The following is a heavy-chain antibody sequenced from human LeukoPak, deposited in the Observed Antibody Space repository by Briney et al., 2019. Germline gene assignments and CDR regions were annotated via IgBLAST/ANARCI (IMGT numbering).Heavy chain of an antibody. CDR3: ARRPDYGGYSRFQH. CDR1: GGSFSGYY. CDR2: INHSGST. V-gene: IGHV4-34*01. J-gene: IGHJ1*01. Sequence: SETLSLTCAVYGGSFSGYYWSWIRQTPGKGLEWIGEINHSGSTNCNPSLKSRVIISVDTSKNQFSLKMSSVTAADTGVYYCARRPDYGGYSRFQHWGRGTLVTVSS. D-gene: IGHD4-23*01.